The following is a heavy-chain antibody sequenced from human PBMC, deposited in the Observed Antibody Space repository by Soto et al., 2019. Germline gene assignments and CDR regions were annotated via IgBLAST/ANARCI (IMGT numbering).Heavy chain of an antibody. CDR2: ISAHNGNT. CDR1: GYAFTTYG. D-gene: IGHD1-1*01. CDR3: ARGRYGDY. V-gene: IGHV1-18*01. Sequence: QVHLVQSGAEVKKPGASVKVSCKGSGYAFTTYGITWVRQAPGQGLEWMGWISAHNGNTNYAQKLQGRVTVTRDTSTSTAYMELRSLRSDGTVVYYCARGRYGDYWGQGALVTVSS. J-gene: IGHJ4*02.